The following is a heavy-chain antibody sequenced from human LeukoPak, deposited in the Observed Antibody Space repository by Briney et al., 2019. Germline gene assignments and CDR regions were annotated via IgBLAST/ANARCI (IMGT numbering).Heavy chain of an antibody. CDR3: ASGYCSSTSCLFDP. Sequence: SETLSLTCTVSGGSISSYYWSWIRQPPGKGLEWIGYIYYSGSTNYNPSLKSRVTISVDTSKNQFTLKLSSVTAADTAVYYCASGYCSSTSCLFDPWGQGTLVTVSS. CDR1: GGSISSYY. D-gene: IGHD2-2*03. J-gene: IGHJ5*02. CDR2: IYYSGST. V-gene: IGHV4-59*01.